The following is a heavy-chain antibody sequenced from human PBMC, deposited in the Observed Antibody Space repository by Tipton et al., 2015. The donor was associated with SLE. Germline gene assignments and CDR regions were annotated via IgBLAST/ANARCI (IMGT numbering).Heavy chain of an antibody. D-gene: IGHD2-15*01. CDR2: VSHTGNT. J-gene: IGHJ4*02. CDR3: ARGSSLLGFCSGGACYPLDY. Sequence: TLSLTCAVSGGPISSSNWWSWVRQTRGKGLEWIGEVSHTGNTNYNPSLQSRVIISVDKSKNQFSLKLTSVAAADTATYYCARGSSLLGFCSGGACYPLDYWGQGTLATVSS. V-gene: IGHV4-4*02. CDR1: GGPISSSNW.